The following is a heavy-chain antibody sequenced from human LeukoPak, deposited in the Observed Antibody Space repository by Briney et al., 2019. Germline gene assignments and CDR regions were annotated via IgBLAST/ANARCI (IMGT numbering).Heavy chain of an antibody. J-gene: IGHJ4*02. D-gene: IGHD5-18*01. CDR2: INPNSGGT. CDR3: ARGTGEGYTYGRYYFDY. V-gene: IGHV1-2*02. CDR1: GYTFTGYY. Sequence: SVNVSCKASGYTFTGYYMHWVRQAPGQGLEWMGWINPNSGGTNYAQKFQGRVTMTRDTSISTAYMELSRLRSGDTAVYYCARGTGEGYTYGRYYFDYWGQGTLVTVSS.